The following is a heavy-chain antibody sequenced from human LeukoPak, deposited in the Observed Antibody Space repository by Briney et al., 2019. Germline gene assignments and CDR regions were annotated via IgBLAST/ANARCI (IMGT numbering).Heavy chain of an antibody. CDR2: IYYSGTT. V-gene: IGHV4-59*11. CDR3: ARVFISTTVTISPAYYFDY. CDR1: GGSISSHY. D-gene: IGHD4-17*01. J-gene: IGHJ4*02. Sequence: PSETLSLTCTVSGGSISSHYWSWIRQPPGKGLEWVGYIYYSGTTNYNPSLKSRVTISVDTSKNQFSLKLSSVTAADTAVYYCARVFISTTVTISPAYYFDYWGQGTLVTVSS.